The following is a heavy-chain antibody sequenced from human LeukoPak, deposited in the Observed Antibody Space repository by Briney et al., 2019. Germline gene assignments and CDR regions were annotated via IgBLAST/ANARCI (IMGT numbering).Heavy chain of an antibody. D-gene: IGHD1-26*01. V-gene: IGHV4-39*01. Sequence: SETLSLTCTVSGGSISSGSYYWSWIRQPPGKGLEWLGSIYYSGSTYYNPSLKSRVTISVDTSKNQFSLKLSSVTAADTAVYYCARHDGSYPGYYFDYWGQGTLVTVSS. CDR1: GGSISSGSYY. CDR2: IYYSGST. J-gene: IGHJ4*02. CDR3: ARHDGSYPGYYFDY.